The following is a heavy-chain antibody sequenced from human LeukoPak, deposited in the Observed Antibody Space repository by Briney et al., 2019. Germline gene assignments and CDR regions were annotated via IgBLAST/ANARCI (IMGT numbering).Heavy chain of an antibody. CDR2: ISSSGSTI. CDR1: GFTFSSYE. CDR3: ARDFEEVRYYYGMDV. Sequence: GGSLRLSCAASGFTFSSYEMNWVRQAPGEGLEWVSYISSSGSTIYYADSVKGRFTISRDNAKNSLYLQMNSLRAEDTAVYYCARDFEEVRYYYGMDVWGQGTTVTVSS. J-gene: IGHJ6*02. V-gene: IGHV3-48*03.